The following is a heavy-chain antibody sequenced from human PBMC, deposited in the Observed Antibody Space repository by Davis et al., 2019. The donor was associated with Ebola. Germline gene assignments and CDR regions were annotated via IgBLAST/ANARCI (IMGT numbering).Heavy chain of an antibody. Sequence: AASVKVSCKASGGTFSGYAINWVRQAPGQGLEWMGWIGIYNLKTHYAQKFQGRVSLTTDTTSTAYMELRSLRSDDTAVYYCARGSENYCIGTTCYLSEADFWGQGTQVTVS. D-gene: IGHD2-15*01. CDR1: GGTFSGYA. CDR2: IGIYNLKT. CDR3: ARGSENYCIGTTCYLSEADF. J-gene: IGHJ4*02. V-gene: IGHV1-18*01.